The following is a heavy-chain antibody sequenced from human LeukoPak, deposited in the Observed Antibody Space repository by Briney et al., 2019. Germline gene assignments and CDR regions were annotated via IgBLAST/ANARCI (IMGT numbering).Heavy chain of an antibody. CDR3: ARGPRRSSWFWVPYHMDV. D-gene: IGHD6-13*01. CDR2: IKHSGST. V-gene: IGHV4-34*01. Sequence: SETLSLTCAVYGGSFSGYYWSWIRQPPGKGLEWIGEIKHSGSTNYNPTLKSRVTISVDTSKNQFSLKLSSVTAADTAVYYCARGPRRSSWFWVPYHMDVWGKGTTVTVSS. CDR1: GGSFSGYY. J-gene: IGHJ6*03.